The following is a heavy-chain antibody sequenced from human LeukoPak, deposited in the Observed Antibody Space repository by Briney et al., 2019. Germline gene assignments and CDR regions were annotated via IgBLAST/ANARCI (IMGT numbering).Heavy chain of an antibody. CDR1: GGSISSGDYY. V-gene: IGHV4-30-4*08. Sequence: SQTLSLTCTVSGGSISSGDYYWSWIRQPPGKGLEWIGYIYYSGSTYYNPSLKSRVTISVDTSNNQFSLKLSSVTAADTAVYYCARDGITIETRAFDIWGQATMVTVSS. J-gene: IGHJ3*02. CDR3: ARDGITIETRAFDI. D-gene: IGHD3-3*01. CDR2: IYYSGST.